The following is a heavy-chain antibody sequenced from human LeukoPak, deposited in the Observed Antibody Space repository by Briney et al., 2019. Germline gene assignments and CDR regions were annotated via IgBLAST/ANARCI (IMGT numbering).Heavy chain of an antibody. CDR3: ARVSAFPSSSPIDY. J-gene: IGHJ4*02. CDR2: IYYSGST. Sequence: PSETLSLTCTVSGGSISSSSYYWGWIRQPPGEGLEWIGSIYYSGSTYYNPSLKSRVTISVDTSKNQFSLKLSSVTAADTAVYYCARVSAFPSSSPIDYWGQGTLVTVSS. D-gene: IGHD6-6*01. CDR1: GGSISSSSYY. V-gene: IGHV4-39*07.